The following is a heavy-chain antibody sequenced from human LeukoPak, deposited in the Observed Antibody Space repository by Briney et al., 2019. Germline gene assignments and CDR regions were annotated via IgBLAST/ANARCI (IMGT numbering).Heavy chain of an antibody. CDR2: IYYSGST. Sequence: PSETLSLTCTVSGASFNSDDQYWNWIRQSPGKGLEWIGYIYYSGSTNYNPSLKSRVTISVDTSKNQFSLKLSSVTAADTAVYYCARQGVLARYILDYWGQGTLVTVYS. V-gene: IGHV4-61*08. CDR3: ARQGVLARYILDY. D-gene: IGHD4/OR15-4a*01. CDR1: GASFNSDDQY. J-gene: IGHJ4*02.